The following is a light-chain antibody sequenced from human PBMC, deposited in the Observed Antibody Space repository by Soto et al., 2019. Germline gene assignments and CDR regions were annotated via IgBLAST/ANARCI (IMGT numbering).Light chain of an antibody. CDR2: KAS. V-gene: IGKV1-5*03. CDR1: QTISSW. J-gene: IGKJ1*01. CDR3: MQALQSPWT. Sequence: DIQMTQSPSTLSGSVGDRVTITCRASQTISSWLAWYQQKPGKAPKLLLYKASTLKSGVPSRFSGSGSGTDFTLKISRVEAEDVGVYYCMQALQSPWTFGQGTKVEIK.